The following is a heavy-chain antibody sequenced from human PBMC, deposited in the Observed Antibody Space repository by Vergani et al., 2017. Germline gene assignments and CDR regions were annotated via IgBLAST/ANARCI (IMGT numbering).Heavy chain of an antibody. V-gene: IGHV3-49*04. Sequence: EVQLVESGGDLVQPGRSLRLSCQTSGFNFGESVVSWVRQAPGKGLEWIGFIRSKTYAATTEYAASVRGRFTISRDDSKGIAYLQMSSLKKEDTAVYRCAVEIYDYGGSRDFDYWGQGTLVVVSS. CDR1: GFNFGESV. CDR3: AVEIYDYGGSRDFDY. J-gene: IGHJ4*02. D-gene: IGHD4-23*01. CDR2: IRSKTYAATT.